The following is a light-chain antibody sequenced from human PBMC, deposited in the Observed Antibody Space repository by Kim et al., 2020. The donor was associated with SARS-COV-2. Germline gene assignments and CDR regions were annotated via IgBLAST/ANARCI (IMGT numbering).Light chain of an antibody. CDR2: NVN. V-gene: IGLV2-14*03. Sequence: QSALTQPASVSGSPGQSITISCTGTSSDIGRFDLVSWYQQHPDKAPKLLISNVNIRPSGISNRFSGSKSGNTASLTISGLQTEDEADYYCTSYTSSNTVMFGGGTQLTVL. CDR1: SSDIGRFDL. CDR3: TSYTSSNTVM. J-gene: IGLJ3*02.